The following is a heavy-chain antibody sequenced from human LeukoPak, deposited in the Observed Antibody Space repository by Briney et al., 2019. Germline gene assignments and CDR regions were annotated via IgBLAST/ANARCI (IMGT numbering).Heavy chain of an antibody. V-gene: IGHV1-18*01. J-gene: IGHJ4*02. Sequence: ASVKVSCKASGYTFTSYGISWVRQAPGQGLEWMGWISAYNGNTNYAQKLQGRVTMTTDTSTSTAYMELRSLRSDDTAVYYCASGLDPSSSEYYFDYWGQGTLVTVSS. CDR2: ISAYNGNT. CDR1: GYTFTSYG. D-gene: IGHD6-6*01. CDR3: ASGLDPSSSEYYFDY.